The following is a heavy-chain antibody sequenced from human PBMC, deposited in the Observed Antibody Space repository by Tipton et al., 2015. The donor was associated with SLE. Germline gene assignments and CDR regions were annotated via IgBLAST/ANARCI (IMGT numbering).Heavy chain of an antibody. D-gene: IGHD6-13*01. V-gene: IGHV4-38-2*02. CDR1: GYSISSGYY. CDR3: ARVEAGNWFDP. J-gene: IGHJ5*02. Sequence: TLSLTCTVSGYSISSGYYWGWIRQPPGKGLEWIGSIYHSGSTYYNPSLKSRVTISVDTSNNQFSLKLSSVTAADTAVYYCARVEAGNWFDPWGQGTLVTVSS. CDR2: IYHSGST.